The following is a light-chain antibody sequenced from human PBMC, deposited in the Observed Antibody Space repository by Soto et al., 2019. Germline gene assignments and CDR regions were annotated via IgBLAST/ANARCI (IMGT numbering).Light chain of an antibody. CDR3: QQYNSYLLT. CDR1: QSISSW. CDR2: KAS. V-gene: IGKV1-5*03. J-gene: IGKJ4*01. Sequence: DIQMTQSPSTLSASVGDRVTITCRASQSISSWLAWYQQKPGKAPKLLIYKASSLERGVPTRFSGSGSGTEFTLTISRLQPDDFATYYCQQYNSYLLTFGGGTKVEIK.